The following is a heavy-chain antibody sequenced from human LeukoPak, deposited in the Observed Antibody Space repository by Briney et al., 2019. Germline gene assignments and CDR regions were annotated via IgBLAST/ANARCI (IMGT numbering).Heavy chain of an antibody. CDR1: GYTFTGYY. CDR3: ARSEGYYYGSGSFFDY. D-gene: IGHD3-10*01. Sequence: ASVKVSCKASGYTFTGYYMHWVRQAPGHGLEWMGWINPNSGGTNYAQKFQGRVTMTRDTSISTAYMELSRLRSDDTAVYYCARSEGYYYGSGSFFDYWGQGTLVTVSS. V-gene: IGHV1-2*02. J-gene: IGHJ4*02. CDR2: INPNSGGT.